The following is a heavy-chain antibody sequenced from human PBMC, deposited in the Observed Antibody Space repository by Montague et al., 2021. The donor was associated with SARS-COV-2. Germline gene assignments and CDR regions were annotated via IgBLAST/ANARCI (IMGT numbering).Heavy chain of an antibody. J-gene: IGHJ4*02. CDR1: GHTFTSYG. Sequence: SVKVSCKASGHTFTSYGISRVRQAPGQGLEWMGWISAYNGNTNYAQKLQGRVTMTTDTSTSTAYMELRSLRSDDTAVYYCAREWSVVSPFDYWGQGTLVTVSS. V-gene: IGHV1-18*01. CDR3: AREWSVVSPFDY. D-gene: IGHD2-15*01. CDR2: ISAYNGNT.